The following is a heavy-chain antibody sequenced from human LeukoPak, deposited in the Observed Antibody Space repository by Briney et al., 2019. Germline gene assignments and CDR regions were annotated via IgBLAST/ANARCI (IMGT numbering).Heavy chain of an antibody. CDR1: GFTFDDYG. J-gene: IGHJ4*02. Sequence: GGSLRLSCAASGFTFDDYGMSWVRQAPGKGLEWVSGINWNGGSTGYADSVKGRFTISRDNAKNSLYLRMNSLRAEDTALYYCARDRRGYSGYDPIHYFDYWGQGTLVTVSS. CDR2: INWNGGST. CDR3: ARDRRGYSGYDPIHYFDY. V-gene: IGHV3-20*04. D-gene: IGHD5-12*01.